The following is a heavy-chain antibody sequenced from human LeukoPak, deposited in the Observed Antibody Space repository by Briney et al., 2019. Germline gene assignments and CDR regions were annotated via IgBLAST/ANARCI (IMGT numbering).Heavy chain of an antibody. J-gene: IGHJ4*02. Sequence: ASVKVSCKASGYTFTGYYMHWVRQAPGQGLEWMAWINPNSGGTNYAQKFQGRVTMTRDTSISTAYMELSRLRSDDTAVYYCARGPMVRGVILFDYWGQGTLVTVSS. D-gene: IGHD3-10*01. CDR1: GYTFTGYY. V-gene: IGHV1-2*02. CDR2: INPNSGGT. CDR3: ARGPMVRGVILFDY.